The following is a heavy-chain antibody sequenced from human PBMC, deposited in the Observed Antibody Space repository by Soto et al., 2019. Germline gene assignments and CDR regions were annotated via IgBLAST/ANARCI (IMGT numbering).Heavy chain of an antibody. CDR1: GYTFTNYW. CDR2: IYPGDSNT. D-gene: IGHD6-13*01. Sequence: LGESLKISCKGSGYTFTNYWIDWVRQMPGKGLEWMGIIYPGDSNTKYSPSFQGQVTISADKSTSIVFLQWSTLKASDTAMYYCARHLGSPGYYSGMDVWGQGTTVTVSS. V-gene: IGHV5-51*01. J-gene: IGHJ6*02. CDR3: ARHLGSPGYYSGMDV.